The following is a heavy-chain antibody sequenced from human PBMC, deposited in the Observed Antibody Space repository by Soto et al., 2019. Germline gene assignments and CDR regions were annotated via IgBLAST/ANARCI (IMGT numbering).Heavy chain of an antibody. CDR2: IDTEAEGGTT. V-gene: IGHV3-15*04. D-gene: IGHD3-22*01. Sequence: VQLVESGGGLVKPGGSLRLSCAASGFTFNDAWMSWVRQAPGKGLEWVGRIDTEAEGGTTEYAAPGKGRFIMSRDDSRNTLDLQMKSLKMEDTAVYYCATGQGRGLELWLDWWGDNLWGQGTLVAVSS. CDR1: GFTFNDAW. J-gene: IGHJ4*02. CDR3: ATGQGRGLELWLDWWGDNL.